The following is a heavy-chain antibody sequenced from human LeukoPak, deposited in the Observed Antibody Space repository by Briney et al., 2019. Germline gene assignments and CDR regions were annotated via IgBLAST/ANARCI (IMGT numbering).Heavy chain of an antibody. J-gene: IGHJ4*02. CDR2: IYYSGIT. CDR1: GGSISSSSYY. V-gene: IGHV4-39*07. Sequence: PSETLSLTCTVSGGSISSSSYYWGWIRQPPGKGLEWIGNIYYSGITYYNPSLKSRITISVDTSKNQFSLKLSSVTAADTAVYYCATANYGDYVAYWGQGTLVTVSS. CDR3: ATANYGDYVAY. D-gene: IGHD4-17*01.